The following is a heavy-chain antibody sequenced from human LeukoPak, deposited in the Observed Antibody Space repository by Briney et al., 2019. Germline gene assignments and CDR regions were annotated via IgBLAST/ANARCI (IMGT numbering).Heavy chain of an antibody. D-gene: IGHD5-24*01. CDR1: GFTFSSYG. J-gene: IGHJ4*02. Sequence: GGSLRLSCAASGFTFSSYGMHWVRQAPGKGLEWVANIKQDGSEKYYVDSVKGRFTISRDNAKNSLYLQMNSLRAEDTAVYYCVIKMEDWGQGTLVTVSS. CDR3: VIKMED. CDR2: IKQDGSEK. V-gene: IGHV3-7*01.